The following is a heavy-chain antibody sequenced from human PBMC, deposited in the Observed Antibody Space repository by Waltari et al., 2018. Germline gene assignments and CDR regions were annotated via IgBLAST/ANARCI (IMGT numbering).Heavy chain of an antibody. J-gene: IGHJ4*02. V-gene: IGHV1-46*04. CDR3: AREVTVGVGATDY. Sequence: QVQLVQSGAEVKEPGASVRVSCKASGFTFSSYYMHWVRQAPGQGLEWMGIINPSGDWTAYAKKLQDRVTRTRDTSTGTVYVDLSSLRSEDTAVYYCAREVTVGVGATDYWGQGTLVTVSS. CDR2: INPSGDWT. CDR1: GFTFSSYY. D-gene: IGHD1-26*01.